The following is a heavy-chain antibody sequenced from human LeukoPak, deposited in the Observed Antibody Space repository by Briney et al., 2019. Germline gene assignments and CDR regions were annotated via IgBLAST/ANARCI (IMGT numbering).Heavy chain of an antibody. V-gene: IGHV1-46*01. J-gene: IGHJ4*02. CDR2: INPSGGST. Sequence: ASVKVSCKASGYTFTSYYMHWVRQAPGQGLEWMGIINPSGGSTSYAQKFQGRVTMTRDTSTRTVYMELSSLGSEDTAVYYCARDSCSGGNCYGLDYWGQGTLVTVSS. CDR1: GYTFTSYY. CDR3: ARDSCSGGNCYGLDY. D-gene: IGHD2-15*01.